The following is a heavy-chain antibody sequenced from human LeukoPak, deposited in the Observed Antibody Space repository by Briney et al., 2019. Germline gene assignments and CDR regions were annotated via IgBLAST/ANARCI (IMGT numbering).Heavy chain of an antibody. Sequence: PSETLSLTCTVSGGSITTYYWTWIRQPPGKGLEWIGYIYSSGSTNYNPSLKSRVTISVDTSKNQFTLKLRSVTVADTAVYYCVRDHYYDSSGYTFRHWGQGTLVSVSS. CDR1: GGSITTYY. J-gene: IGHJ1*01. V-gene: IGHV4-59*01. CDR2: IYSSGST. CDR3: VRDHYYDSSGYTFRH. D-gene: IGHD3-22*01.